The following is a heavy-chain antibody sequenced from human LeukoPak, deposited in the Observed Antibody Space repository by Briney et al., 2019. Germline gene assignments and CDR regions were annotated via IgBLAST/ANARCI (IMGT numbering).Heavy chain of an antibody. CDR2: IASDGGAK. Sequence: GTSLRFSCVGSGFSFSNHGMHWVRQAPGKGLEWVSVIASDGGAKFYADSVKGRFTLSRDNPKNMFFLQMNLLTVEDTAIYYCAREATWGQWYFDHWGQGTPVTVSS. V-gene: IGHV3-30*03. CDR3: AREATWGQWYFDH. D-gene: IGHD6-19*01. J-gene: IGHJ4*02. CDR1: GFSFSNHG.